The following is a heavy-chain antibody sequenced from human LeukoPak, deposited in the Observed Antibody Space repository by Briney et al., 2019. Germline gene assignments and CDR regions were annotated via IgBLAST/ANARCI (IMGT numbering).Heavy chain of an antibody. J-gene: IGHJ4*02. CDR3: ATYRQVLLPFES. V-gene: IGHV3-23*01. CDR2: IFPSGGEI. Sequence: GGSLRLSCGASGFTFSSYAMSWVRQAPGKGLEWVSSIFPSGGEIHYADSVRGRFTISRDNSKSTLSLQMNSLRAEDTAIYYCATYRQVLLPFESWGQGTLVTVSS. CDR1: GFTFSSYA. D-gene: IGHD2-8*02.